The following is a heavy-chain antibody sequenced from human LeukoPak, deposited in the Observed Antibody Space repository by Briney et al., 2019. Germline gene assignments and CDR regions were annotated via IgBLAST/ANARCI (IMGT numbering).Heavy chain of an antibody. CDR2: IKQDGSEK. CDR1: GFTFSNYW. V-gene: IGHV3-7*01. CDR3: ARGPSSNWSGLDF. Sequence: PGGSLRLSCAASGFTFSNYWMSWARQAPGKGLEWVANIKQDGSEKYYVDSVKGRFTISRDNAKKSLYLQMNSLRAEDTAVYYCARGPSSNWSGLDFWGQGTLLTVSS. D-gene: IGHD6-13*01. J-gene: IGHJ4*02.